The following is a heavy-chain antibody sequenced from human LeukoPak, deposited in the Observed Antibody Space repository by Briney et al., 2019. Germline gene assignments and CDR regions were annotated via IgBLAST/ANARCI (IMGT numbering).Heavy chain of an antibody. D-gene: IGHD2-2*02. CDR1: GFTFSSYA. J-gene: IGHJ4*02. CDR2: ISYDGSNK. V-gene: IGHV3-30-3*01. Sequence: GGPLRLSCAASGFTFSSYAMHWVRQAPGKGLEWVAVISYDGSNKYYADSVKGRFTISRDNSKNTLYLQMNSLRAEDTAVYYCAREGEDCSSTSCYSGYLDYWGQGTLVTVSS. CDR3: AREGEDCSSTSCYSGYLDY.